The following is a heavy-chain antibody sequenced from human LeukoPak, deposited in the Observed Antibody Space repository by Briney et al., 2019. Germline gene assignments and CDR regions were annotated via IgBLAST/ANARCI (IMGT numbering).Heavy chain of an antibody. CDR1: GGSISSSSYY. CDR3: ARWIVVVPAAPSFDY. D-gene: IGHD2-2*01. Sequence: SETLSLTCTVSGGSISSSSYYWGWIRQPPGKGLEWIGSIYYSGSTYYNPSLKSRVTITVDASKNQFSLKLSSVTAADTAVYYCARWIVVVPAAPSFDYWGQGTLVTVSS. CDR2: IYYSGST. V-gene: IGHV4-39*01. J-gene: IGHJ4*02.